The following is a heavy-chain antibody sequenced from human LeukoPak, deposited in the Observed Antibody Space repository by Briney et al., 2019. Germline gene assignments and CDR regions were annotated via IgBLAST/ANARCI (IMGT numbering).Heavy chain of an antibody. J-gene: IGHJ3*02. CDR2: ISSSSSYI. Sequence: GGSLRLSCAASGFTFSSYSMNWVRQAPGKGLEWVSSISSSSSYIYYVDSVKGRFTISRDNAKNSLYLQMNSLRAEDTAVYYCARPIVVVPAARHAFDIWGQGTMVTVSS. CDR1: GFTFSSYS. CDR3: ARPIVVVPAARHAFDI. V-gene: IGHV3-21*01. D-gene: IGHD2-2*01.